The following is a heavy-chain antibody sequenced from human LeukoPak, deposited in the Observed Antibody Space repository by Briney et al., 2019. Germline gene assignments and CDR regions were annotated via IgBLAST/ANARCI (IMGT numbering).Heavy chain of an antibody. CDR2: ISYDGSNK. J-gene: IGHJ4*02. D-gene: IGHD5-24*01. CDR1: GFTFSSYA. CDR3: AGMATGFDY. Sequence: GGSLRLSCAASGFTFSSYAMHWVRQAPGKGLEWVAVISYDGSNKYYADSVKGRFTISRDNSKNTLYLQTNSLRAEDTAVYYCAGMATGFDYWGQGTLVTVSS. V-gene: IGHV3-30-3*01.